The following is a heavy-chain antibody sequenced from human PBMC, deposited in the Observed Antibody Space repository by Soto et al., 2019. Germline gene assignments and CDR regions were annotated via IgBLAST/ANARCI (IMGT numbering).Heavy chain of an antibody. D-gene: IGHD5-12*01. J-gene: IGHJ4*02. CDR3: ARDGAWDGYNPYYFDY. V-gene: IGHV1-69*01. Sequence: QVQLVQSGAEVKKPGSSVKVSCKASGGTFSSYAISWVRQAPGQGLEWMGGIIPIFGTANYAQKFQGRVTITADESTSTAYVGLSSLRSEDTAVYYCARDGAWDGYNPYYFDYWGQGTLVTVSS. CDR2: IIPIFGTA. CDR1: GGTFSSYA.